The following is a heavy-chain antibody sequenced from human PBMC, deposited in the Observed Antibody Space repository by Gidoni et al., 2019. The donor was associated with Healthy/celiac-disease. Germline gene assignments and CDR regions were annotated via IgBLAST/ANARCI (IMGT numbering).Heavy chain of an antibody. CDR3: AKDGPEGIAVAGNYYYYGMDV. CDR2: ISGSGGST. CDR1: GFTFSSYA. J-gene: IGHJ6*02. Sequence: EVQLLESGGGLVQPGGSLRLSCAASGFTFSSYAMTRVRQAPGKGLEWVSAISGSGGSTYYADPVKGRFTISRDNSKNTLYLQMNSLRAEDTAVYYCAKDGPEGIAVAGNYYYYGMDVWGQGTTVTVSS. V-gene: IGHV3-23*01. D-gene: IGHD6-19*01.